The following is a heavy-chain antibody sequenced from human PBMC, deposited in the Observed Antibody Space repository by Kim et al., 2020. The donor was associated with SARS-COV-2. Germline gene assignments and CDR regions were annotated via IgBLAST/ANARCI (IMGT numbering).Heavy chain of an antibody. CDR3: ARALPAGDSISSYYYYGMD. Sequence: SVKVSCKASGGIFSSYAIIWVRQAPGQGLERMGEIIPIFGTTKSAQKFQGRVTITADESTSTAYMELTSLRSEDTAVYFCARALPAGDSISSYYYYGMD. J-gene: IGHJ6*01. V-gene: IGHV1-69*13. CDR2: IIPIFGTT. D-gene: IGHD6-6*01. CDR1: GGIFSSYA.